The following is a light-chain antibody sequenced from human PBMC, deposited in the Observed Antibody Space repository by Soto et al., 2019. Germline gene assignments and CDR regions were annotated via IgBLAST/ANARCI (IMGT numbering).Light chain of an antibody. CDR1: QTVSSTY. J-gene: IGKJ2*01. CDR3: QPSGSSPPYT. V-gene: IGKV3-20*01. CDR2: GAS. Sequence: EIVLTQSPDTLSLSPGERATLSCRASQTVSSTYLAWYQQKPGQAPRLLIYGASSRATGIPDRFSGSGSWTDFTLTINTLEPEDFAVYYCQPSGSSPPYTFGQGTKLQIK.